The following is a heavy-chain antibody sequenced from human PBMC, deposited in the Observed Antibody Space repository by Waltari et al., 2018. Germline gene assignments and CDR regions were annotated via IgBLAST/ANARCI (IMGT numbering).Heavy chain of an antibody. Sequence: DGQPVESGGGLAMPGGSLLLSTAASGFAYRSESIHRVRQAPGKAQEWVSSIISSSSYIYYADSLKGRFTISRDNAKNSLYLQMNSLRAEDTAVYYCARGFGYSYGYFDYWGQGTLVTVSS. CDR2: IISSSSYI. CDR3: ARGFGYSYGYFDY. CDR1: GFAYRSES. V-gene: IGHV3-21*01. J-gene: IGHJ4*02. D-gene: IGHD5-18*01.